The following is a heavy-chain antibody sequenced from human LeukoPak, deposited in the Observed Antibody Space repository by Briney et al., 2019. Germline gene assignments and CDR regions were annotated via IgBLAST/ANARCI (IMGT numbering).Heavy chain of an antibody. Sequence: SETLSLTCAVSGVPIASHSWWSWVRQPPGKGLEWIGEIYHSGGANYKPSLKSRVTMSVDTSNNHFSLKLTSVTAADTAVYFCAYNRDFALDNWGQGTLVTVSS. D-gene: IGHD1-14*01. V-gene: IGHV4/OR15-8*01. J-gene: IGHJ4*02. CDR2: IYHSGGA. CDR3: AYNRDFALDN. CDR1: GVPIASHSW.